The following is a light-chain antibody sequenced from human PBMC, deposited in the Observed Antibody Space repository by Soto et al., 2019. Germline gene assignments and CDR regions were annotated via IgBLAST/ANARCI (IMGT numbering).Light chain of an antibody. J-gene: IGLJ1*01. Sequence: QSALTQPASVSGSPGQSITISCTGTSSDVGGYNYVSWYQQHPGEAPKLMIYDVSYRPSGVSNRFSGSKSGNTASLTVSGLQAEDEADYYCSSYASSTTPYVFGTGTKLTVL. CDR1: SSDVGGYNY. V-gene: IGLV2-14*03. CDR3: SSYASSTTPYV. CDR2: DVS.